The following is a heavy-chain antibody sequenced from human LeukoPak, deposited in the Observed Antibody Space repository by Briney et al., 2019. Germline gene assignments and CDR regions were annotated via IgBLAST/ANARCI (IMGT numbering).Heavy chain of an antibody. Sequence: GESLKISCKGSGHTFTNYWIHWVRQMPGKGLEWMGNVYPGDSDTRYSPSFQGQVTISADKSITTTYLQWNSLKASDTAIYYCARQLDYGGFGAFGIWGQGTVVTVSS. J-gene: IGHJ3*02. CDR1: GHTFTNYW. CDR2: VYPGDSDT. V-gene: IGHV5-51*01. D-gene: IGHD4-23*01. CDR3: ARQLDYGGFGAFGI.